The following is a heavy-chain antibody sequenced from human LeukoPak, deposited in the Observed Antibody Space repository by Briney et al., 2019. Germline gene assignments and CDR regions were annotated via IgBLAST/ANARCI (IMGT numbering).Heavy chain of an antibody. CDR2: VSASGDST. CDR1: GFTFSSYA. Sequence: GGPLRLSCAASGFTFSSYAMSGVRQAPGKGLAWISTVSASGDSTSYADSVKGRFTISRDNSKNALYLQVNSLRADDAALYYCAKSHYYGSGSIDYWGQGTLVTVSS. V-gene: IGHV3-23*01. D-gene: IGHD3-10*01. CDR3: AKSHYYGSGSIDY. J-gene: IGHJ4*02.